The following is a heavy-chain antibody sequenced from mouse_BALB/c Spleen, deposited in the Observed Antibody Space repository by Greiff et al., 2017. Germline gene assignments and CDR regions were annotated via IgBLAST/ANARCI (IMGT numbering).Heavy chain of an antibody. CDR2: IWAGGST. CDR3: AKDRYGGRYYAMDY. CDR1: GFSLTSYG. V-gene: IGHV2-9*02. D-gene: IGHD2-14*01. J-gene: IGHJ4*01. Sequence: VKLQESGPGLVAPSQSLSITCTVSGFSLTSYGVHWVRQPPGKGLEWLGVIWAGGSTNYNSALMSRLSISKDNSKSQVFLKMNSLQTDDTAMYYCAKDRYGGRYYAMDYWGQGTSVTVSS.